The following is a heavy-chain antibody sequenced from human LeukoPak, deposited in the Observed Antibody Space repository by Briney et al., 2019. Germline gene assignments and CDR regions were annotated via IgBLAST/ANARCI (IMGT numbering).Heavy chain of an antibody. J-gene: IGHJ5*02. Sequence: ASVKVSCKASGYTFTGYYMHWVRQAPGQGLEWMGWINPNSGSTNYAQKFQGRVTMTRDTSISTAYMELSRLRSDDTAVYYCARDEGYYDSSGYQPPGWFDPWGQGTLVTVSS. CDR1: GYTFTGYY. CDR3: ARDEGYYDSSGYQPPGWFDP. V-gene: IGHV1-2*02. CDR2: INPNSGST. D-gene: IGHD3-22*01.